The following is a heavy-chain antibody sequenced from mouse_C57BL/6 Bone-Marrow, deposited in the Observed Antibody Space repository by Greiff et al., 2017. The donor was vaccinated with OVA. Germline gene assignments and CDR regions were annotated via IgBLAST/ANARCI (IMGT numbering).Heavy chain of an antibody. V-gene: IGHV1-47*01. J-gene: IGHJ3*01. CDR1: GYTFTTYP. D-gene: IGHD1-1*01. CDR3: ARGRYYYGSSPAWFAY. Sequence: VQLVESGAELVKPGASVKMSCKASGYTFTTYPIEWMKQNHGKSLEWIGNFHPYNDDTKYNEKFKGKATLTVEKSSSTVYLELSRLTSDDSAVYYGARGRYYYGSSPAWFAYWGQGTLVTVSA. CDR2: FHPYNDDT.